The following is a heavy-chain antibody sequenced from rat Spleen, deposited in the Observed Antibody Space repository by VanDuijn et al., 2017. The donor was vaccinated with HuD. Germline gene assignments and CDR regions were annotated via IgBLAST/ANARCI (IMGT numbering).Heavy chain of an antibody. Sequence: EVQLVESGGGLVQPGSPLKLSCAASGFTFSSFAMAWVRQAPKKGLEWVATITSGGSNTYYPDSVKGRFTISRDNAKSTLYLQMDSLRSEDTATYYCAKVPHLTIAAISTFDYWGQGVMVTVSS. CDR1: GFTFSSFA. D-gene: IGHD1-2*01. J-gene: IGHJ2*01. CDR2: ITSGGSNT. V-gene: IGHV5-29*01. CDR3: AKVPHLTIAAISTFDY.